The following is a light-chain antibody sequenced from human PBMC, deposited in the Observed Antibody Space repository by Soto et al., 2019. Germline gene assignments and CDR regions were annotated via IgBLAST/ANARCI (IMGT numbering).Light chain of an antibody. V-gene: IGKV1-5*01. CDR3: QQYNSYWT. CDR1: QSISSW. CDR2: DAP. J-gene: IGKJ1*01. Sequence: DIPMTRSPSTLSASVGDRVTITCRASQSISSWLAWYQQKPGKAPKLLIYDAPSLESGVPSRFSGSGSGTEFTLTISSLQPDDFATYYCQQYNSYWTFGQGTKVEIK.